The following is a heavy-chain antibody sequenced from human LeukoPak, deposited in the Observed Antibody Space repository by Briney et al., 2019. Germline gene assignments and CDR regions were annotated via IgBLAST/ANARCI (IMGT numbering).Heavy chain of an antibody. D-gene: IGHD2-2*01. CDR2: IYYSGST. CDR1: GGSISSSSYY. Sequence: PSETLSLTCTVSGGSISSSSYYWGWIRQPPGKGLEWIGSIYYSGSTYYNPSLKSRVTISVDTSKNQFSLKLSSVTAADTAVYYCAGSPMGYCSSTSCENWFDPWGQGTLVTVSS. V-gene: IGHV4-39*07. J-gene: IGHJ5*02. CDR3: AGSPMGYCSSTSCENWFDP.